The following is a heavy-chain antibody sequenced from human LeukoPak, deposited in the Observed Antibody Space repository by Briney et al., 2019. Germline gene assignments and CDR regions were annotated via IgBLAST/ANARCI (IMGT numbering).Heavy chain of an antibody. J-gene: IGHJ6*03. D-gene: IGHD1-26*01. CDR1: GLTFSNYV. CDR2: IRDSGVNT. Sequence: GGSLRLSCAASGLTFSNYVMSWVRQPPGKGPEWVSAIRDSGVNTYYADSVRGRFTISRDNSNNTLYLQMNSLRAEDTAVYYCAKDGQWELLYYYYYMDVWGKGTTVTVSS. CDR3: AKDGQWELLYYYYYMDV. V-gene: IGHV3-23*01.